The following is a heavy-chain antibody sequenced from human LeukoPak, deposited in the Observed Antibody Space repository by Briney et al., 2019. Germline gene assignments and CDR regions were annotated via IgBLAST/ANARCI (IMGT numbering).Heavy chain of an antibody. V-gene: IGHV3-23*01. CDR1: GFTFSSYA. CDR3: AKVPYSSGEFDY. J-gene: IGHJ4*02. CDR2: ISGSSGRT. Sequence: GGSLRLSCAASGFTFSSYAMSWVRQAPGKGLEWVSAISGSSGRTYYADSVKGRFTISRDNSKNTLYLQMNSLRAEDTAVYYCAKVPYSSGEFDYWGQGTLVTVSS. D-gene: IGHD6-19*01.